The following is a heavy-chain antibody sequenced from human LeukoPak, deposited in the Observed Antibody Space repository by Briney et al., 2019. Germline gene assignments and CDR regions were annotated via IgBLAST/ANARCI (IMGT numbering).Heavy chain of an antibody. J-gene: IGHJ4*02. Sequence: ASVKVSCKASGYTFTSYDINWVRQATGQGLEWMGWMNPNSGNTGYAQKFQGRVTMTRNTSMSTAYMELSSLRSEDTAVYYCASRGYSSGGLDYWGQGTLVTVSS. D-gene: IGHD6-19*01. CDR1: GYTFTSYD. CDR2: MNPNSGNT. CDR3: ASRGYSSGGLDY. V-gene: IGHV1-8*01.